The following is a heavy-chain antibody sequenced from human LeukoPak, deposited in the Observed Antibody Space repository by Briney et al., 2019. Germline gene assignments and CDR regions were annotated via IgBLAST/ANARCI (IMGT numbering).Heavy chain of an antibody. J-gene: IGHJ4*02. Sequence: PGGFLRLSCAASGFSVSDNFMTWVRQSPGKGLEWLASIKQDGREKKYVDSVKGRFTISRDNAKNSLYLQMNTLRAEDTAVYYCARFSSLEELSLFRYWGQGTLVTVSS. CDR1: GFSVSDNF. V-gene: IGHV3-7*01. CDR2: IKQDGREK. D-gene: IGHD3-16*02. CDR3: ARFSSLEELSLFRY.